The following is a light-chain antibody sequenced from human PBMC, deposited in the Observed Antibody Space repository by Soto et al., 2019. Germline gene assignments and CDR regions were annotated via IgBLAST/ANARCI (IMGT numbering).Light chain of an antibody. J-gene: IGLJ2*01. CDR1: SSNIAVKS. CDR3: SSWDDSLNGPI. CDR2: ATN. V-gene: IGLV1-44*01. Sequence: VLTQPPSASGTPGQRVSISCSGSSSNIAVKSVNWYQQVPGTAPKLIIYATNYRPSGVPDRFSGSKSGTSASLAISGLQSDDEADYFCSSWDDSLNGPIFGGATKLTVL.